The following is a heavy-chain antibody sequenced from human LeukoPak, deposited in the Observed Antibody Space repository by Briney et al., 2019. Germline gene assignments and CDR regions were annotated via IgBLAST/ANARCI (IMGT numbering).Heavy chain of an antibody. CDR2: ISSSGDTR. J-gene: IGHJ4*02. D-gene: IGHD4-23*01. V-gene: IGHV3-11*01. CDR3: ARDRRWLPFDG. CDR1: GFTLSDYY. Sequence: GGSLRLSCAASGFTLSDYYMNWIRQTPGKGLEWLSYISSSGDTRYYVDSVKGRFTISRDNAKNSLYLQMNSLRAEDTAVYYCARDRRWLPFDGWGQGTLVTVSS.